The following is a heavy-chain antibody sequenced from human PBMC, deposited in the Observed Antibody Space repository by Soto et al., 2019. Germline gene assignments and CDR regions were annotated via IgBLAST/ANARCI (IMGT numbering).Heavy chain of an antibody. J-gene: IGHJ6*02. CDR1: GFTFSSYG. V-gene: IGHV3-30*18. CDR3: AKSTHEYYYYYGMDV. D-gene: IGHD2-2*01. Sequence: QVQLVESGGGVVQPGRSLRLSCAASGFTFSSYGMHWVRQAPGKGLEWVAVISYDGSNKYYADSVKGRFTISRDNSKNTLYLQMNSLRAEDTAVYYCAKSTHEYYYYYGMDVWGQGITVTVSS. CDR2: ISYDGSNK.